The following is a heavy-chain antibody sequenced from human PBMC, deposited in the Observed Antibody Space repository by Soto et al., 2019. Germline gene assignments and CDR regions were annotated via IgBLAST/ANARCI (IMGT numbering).Heavy chain of an antibody. Sequence: QVQLVESGGGVVQPGRSLKLSCAASGFSFRSYAMHWVRQAPGKGLEWVAVIWYDGSNKYYADSVKGRFTISRDNSKNTLYLQMTSLRVEDTAVYYCASAIAAAGKSTFYYYGMDVWGQGTTVTVSS. D-gene: IGHD6-13*01. CDR2: IWYDGSNK. V-gene: IGHV3-33*01. CDR3: ASAIAAAGKSTFYYYGMDV. CDR1: GFSFRSYA. J-gene: IGHJ6*02.